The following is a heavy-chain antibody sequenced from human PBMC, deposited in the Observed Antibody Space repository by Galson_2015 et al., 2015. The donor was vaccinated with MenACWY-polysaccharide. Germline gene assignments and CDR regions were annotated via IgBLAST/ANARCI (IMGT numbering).Heavy chain of an antibody. CDR3: TRDPIRRGGSTAYYYGMDF. CDR1: GFTFSSHW. V-gene: IGHV3-74*01. CDR2: INSDGNSV. D-gene: IGHD3-10*01. Sequence: SLRLSCAASGFTFSSHWMHWVRHAPGKGLVWVSRINSDGNSVTYADSVKGRFTISRDNAKNTLFLQMNSLRAEDTAVYYCTRDPIRRGGSTAYYYGMDFWGQGTTVTVSS. J-gene: IGHJ6*02.